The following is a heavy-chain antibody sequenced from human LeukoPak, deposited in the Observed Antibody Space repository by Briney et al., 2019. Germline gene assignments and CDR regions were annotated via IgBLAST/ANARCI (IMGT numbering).Heavy chain of an antibody. D-gene: IGHD3-10*02. CDR3: AELGITMIGGV. Sequence: GGSLRLSCAASGFTFSNYGMHWVRQAPGKGLEWVAFIRFDGSSKYYADSVKGRFTISRDNSKNTLYLQMNSLRAEDTAVYYCAELGITMIGGVWGKGTTVTISS. CDR1: GFTFSNYG. J-gene: IGHJ6*04. V-gene: IGHV3-30*02. CDR2: IRFDGSSK.